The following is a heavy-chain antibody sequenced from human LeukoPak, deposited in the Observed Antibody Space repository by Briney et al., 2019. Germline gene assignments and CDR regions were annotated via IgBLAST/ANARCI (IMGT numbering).Heavy chain of an antibody. D-gene: IGHD3-3*01. CDR2: ISSGRSYI. CDR3: ARDRDLGVGNWFDP. V-gene: IGHV3-21*01. J-gene: IGHJ5*02. Sequence: PGGSLRLSFAAFGFIFSDYSFNWVRQAPGKGLEWVSSISSGRSYIYYADSVKGRFTISRDNAKKSVFLQMNSLRAEDTAVYYCARDRDLGVGNWFDPWGQGTLVTVSS. CDR1: GFIFSDYS.